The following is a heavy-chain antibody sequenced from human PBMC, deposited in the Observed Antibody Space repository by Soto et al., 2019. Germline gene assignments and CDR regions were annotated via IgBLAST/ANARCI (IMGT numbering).Heavy chain of an antibody. Sequence: KTSETLSLTCTVSGGSISSGGYYWSWIRQHPGKGLEWIGYIYYSGSTYYNPSLKSRVTISVDTSKNQFSLKLSSVTAADTAVYYCARGYCSSTSCYHARYYYYYYGMDVWGQGTTVTVSS. CDR3: ARGYCSSTSCYHARYYYYYYGMDV. J-gene: IGHJ6*02. D-gene: IGHD2-2*01. CDR1: GGSISSGGYY. CDR2: IYYSGST. V-gene: IGHV4-31*03.